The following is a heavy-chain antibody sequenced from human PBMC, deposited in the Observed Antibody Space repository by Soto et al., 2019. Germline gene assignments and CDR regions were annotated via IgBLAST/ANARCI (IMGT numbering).Heavy chain of an antibody. V-gene: IGHV3-74*01. D-gene: IGHD1-1*01. J-gene: IGHJ4*02. Sequence: EVQLVESGGGLVQPGGSLRLSCAASGFTFSTYWMHWVRQAPGKGLMWVSRINSDGSGTSHADSVKGRFYADSVKGRFTISRDNAKNTSYLQMNSLRGEDTAVYYCARESARTGTDFDYWGQGTLVTVSS. CDR3: ARESARTGTDFDY. CDR1: GFTFSTYW. CDR2: INSDGSGT.